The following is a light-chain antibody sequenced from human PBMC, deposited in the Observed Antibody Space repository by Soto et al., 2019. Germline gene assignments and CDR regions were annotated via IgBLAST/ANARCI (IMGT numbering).Light chain of an antibody. CDR2: DVS. V-gene: IGLV2-14*01. Sequence: QSALTQPASVSGSPGQSITISCTGTSSDVGGYNYVSWYQQHPGKAPKLMIYDVSNRPSGVSNRFSGSKSGNTASLTISGLHAEYEADYYCSLYTSSSTVVFGGGTKLTVL. J-gene: IGLJ2*01. CDR1: SSDVGGYNY. CDR3: SLYTSSSTVV.